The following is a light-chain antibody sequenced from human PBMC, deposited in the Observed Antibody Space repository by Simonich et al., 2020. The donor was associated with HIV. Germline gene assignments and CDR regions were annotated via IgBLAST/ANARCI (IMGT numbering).Light chain of an antibody. Sequence: QSALTQPASVSGSPGQSITISCTGTSSDGGGYNYVSWYQQHPGKAPKLMIYDVSKRPSGVSNRFSASKSGNTASLTISGLQARDEADYYCSSYTGSNTVVFGGGTKLTVL. V-gene: IGLV2-14*01. CDR1: SSDGGGYNY. CDR2: DVS. CDR3: SSYTGSNTVV. J-gene: IGLJ2*01.